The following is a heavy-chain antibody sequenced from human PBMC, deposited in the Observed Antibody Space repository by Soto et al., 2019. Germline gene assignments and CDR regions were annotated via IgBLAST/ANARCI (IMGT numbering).Heavy chain of an antibody. CDR1: GGTIRTSNW. D-gene: IGHD3-10*01. V-gene: IGHV4-4*02. J-gene: IGHJ6*02. Sequence: SETMCVTCDVAGGTIRTSNWWSWIHKTPGKGLEWIGEVYRTGSTNYNPSLESRLTISVDKSKNQFSLKLTSVTAADTAVYYCARAPLLWFGELLGDYYYGMDVWGQGTTVTVSS. CDR3: ARAPLLWFGELLGDYYYGMDV. CDR2: VYRTGST.